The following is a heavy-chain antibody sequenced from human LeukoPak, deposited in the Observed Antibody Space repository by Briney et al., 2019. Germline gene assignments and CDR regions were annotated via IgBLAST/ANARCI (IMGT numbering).Heavy chain of an antibody. D-gene: IGHD6-25*01. J-gene: IGHJ4*02. V-gene: IGHV4-39*07. CDR1: GGSISSSSYY. Sequence: PSETLSLTCTVSGGSISSSSYYWGGIRQPPGKGLEWLGSIYYSGSTYYNPSLKSRVTISVDASKNQFSLKLTSVTAADTAVYYCAREGRALADLPTSDYWGQGTLVTVSS. CDR2: IYYSGST. CDR3: AREGRALADLPTSDY.